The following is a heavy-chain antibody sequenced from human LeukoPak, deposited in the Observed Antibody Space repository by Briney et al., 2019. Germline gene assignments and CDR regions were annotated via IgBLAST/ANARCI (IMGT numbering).Heavy chain of an antibody. V-gene: IGHV4-59*08. CDR1: GGSISSYY. Sequence: SETLSLTCTVSGGSISSYYWSWIRQPPGKGLEWIGYIYYSGSTNYNPSLKSRVTISVDTSKNQFSLKLSSVTAADTAVYYCVRRPPYGDYDLWGRGTLVTVSS. CDR3: VRRPPYGDYDL. D-gene: IGHD4-17*01. CDR2: IYYSGST. J-gene: IGHJ2*01.